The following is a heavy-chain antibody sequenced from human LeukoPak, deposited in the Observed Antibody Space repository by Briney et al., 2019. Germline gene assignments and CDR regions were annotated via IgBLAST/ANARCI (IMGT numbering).Heavy chain of an antibody. V-gene: IGHV3-23*01. J-gene: IGHJ6*04. D-gene: IGHD6-13*01. CDR3: AKWETSSWSYYYYGMDV. CDR1: GFTFSSYA. Sequence: PGGSLRLSCAASGFTFSSYAMSWVRQAPGKGLEWVSAISGSGGSTYYADSVKGRFTISRDNSKNTLYLQMNSLRAGDTAVYYCAKWETSSWSYYYYGMDVWGKGTTVTVSS. CDR2: ISGSGGST.